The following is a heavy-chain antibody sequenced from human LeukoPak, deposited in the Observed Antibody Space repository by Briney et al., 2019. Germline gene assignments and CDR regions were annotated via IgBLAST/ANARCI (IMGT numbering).Heavy chain of an antibody. CDR2: MCIGRST. CDR3: ARESRIVEGDGYYMDV. D-gene: IGHD1-26*01. J-gene: IGHJ6*03. V-gene: IGHV4-4*07. Sequence: SETLSLTCTVSGGSINSYYWNWIRQPAGKGLEWIGRMCIGRSTDYNASLRSRVIMSLDRSKNQFSLQLTSVTAADTAVYYCARESRIVEGDGYYMDVWGKGTTVTISS. CDR1: GGSINSYY.